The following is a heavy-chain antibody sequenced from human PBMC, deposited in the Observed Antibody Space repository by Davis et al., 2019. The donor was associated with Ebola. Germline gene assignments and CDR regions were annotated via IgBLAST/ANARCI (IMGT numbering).Heavy chain of an antibody. J-gene: IGHJ4*02. CDR1: GFTFSNYA. D-gene: IGHD3-10*01. Sequence: GESLKISCAASGFTFSNYAMSWVRQAPGKGLEWVSGISGSGATTYYADSVKGRFTISRDNAKNSLYLQMNSLRAEDTAVYYCARDQTFGLRTPYWGQGTLVTVSS. V-gene: IGHV3-23*01. CDR2: ISGSGATT. CDR3: ARDQTFGLRTPY.